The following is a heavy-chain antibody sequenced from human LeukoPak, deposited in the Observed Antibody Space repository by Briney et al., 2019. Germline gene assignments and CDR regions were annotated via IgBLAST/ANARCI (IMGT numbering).Heavy chain of an antibody. D-gene: IGHD3-22*01. CDR3: ARGGGKYYYDSSGYYQDY. Sequence: PGGSLRLSCAASGFTFSSYGMHWVRQAPGKGLEWVAVISYDGSNKYYADSVKGRFTISRDNSKNTLYLQMNSLRAEDTAVYYCARGGGKYYYDSSGYYQDYWGQGTLVTVSS. V-gene: IGHV3-30*03. J-gene: IGHJ4*02. CDR2: ISYDGSNK. CDR1: GFTFSSYG.